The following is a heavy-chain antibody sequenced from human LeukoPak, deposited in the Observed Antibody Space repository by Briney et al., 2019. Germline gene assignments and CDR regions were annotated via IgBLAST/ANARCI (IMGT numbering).Heavy chain of an antibody. V-gene: IGHV3-23*01. CDR3: AKDRAFPPHNDY. Sequence: GGSLRLSCAASGFTFSSYAMSWVRQAPGKGLEWVSAISGSGGSTYYADSVKGRFTISRDNSKSTLYLQMNSLRAEDTAVYYCAKDRAFPPHNDYWGQGTLVTVSS. J-gene: IGHJ4*02. D-gene: IGHD3-3*02. CDR1: GFTFSSYA. CDR2: ISGSGGST.